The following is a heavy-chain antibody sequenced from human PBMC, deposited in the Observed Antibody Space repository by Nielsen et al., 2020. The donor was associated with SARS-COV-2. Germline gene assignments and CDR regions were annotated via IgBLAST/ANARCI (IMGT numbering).Heavy chain of an antibody. CDR2: INWNGGST. D-gene: IGHD3-22*01. J-gene: IGHJ5*02. CDR1: GFTFDDYG. V-gene: IGHV3-20*04. Sequence: GESLKISCAASGFTFDDYGMSWVRQAPGKGLEWVSGINWNGGSTGYADSVKGRFTISRDNAKNSLYLQMNSLRAEDTAVYYCARDLDYYDSSGYDRWGQGTLVTVSS. CDR3: ARDLDYYDSSGYDR.